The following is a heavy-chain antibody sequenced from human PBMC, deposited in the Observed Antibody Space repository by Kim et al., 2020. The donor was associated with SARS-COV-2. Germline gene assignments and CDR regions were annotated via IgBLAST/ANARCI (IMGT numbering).Heavy chain of an antibody. V-gene: IGHV3-23*01. CDR2: TGGSPTNT. D-gene: IGHD3-22*01. CDR3: AKLAGYDRSGYKFYFDY. Sequence: GGSLRLSCAASGFTFSDYAMSWVRQAPGKGLEWVSATGGSPTNTNYADSVKGRFTISRDNSKNTVYLQMNSLRVEDTAVYYCAKLAGYDRSGYKFYFDYWGQGTLVTVSS. CDR1: GFTFSDYA. J-gene: IGHJ4*02.